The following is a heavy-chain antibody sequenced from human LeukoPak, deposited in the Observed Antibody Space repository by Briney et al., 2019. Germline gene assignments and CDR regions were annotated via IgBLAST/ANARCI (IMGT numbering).Heavy chain of an antibody. CDR1: GYTFTSYD. D-gene: IGHD2-21*02. J-gene: IGHJ6*02. Sequence: ASVKVSCKASGYTFTSYDINWVRQATGQGLEWMGWMSPNSGNTGYAQKFQGRVTMTRNTSISTAYMELSSLRSEDTAVYYCARGVWGDSSYYYYGMDVWGQGTTVTVSS. CDR3: ARGVWGDSSYYYYGMDV. V-gene: IGHV1-8*01. CDR2: MSPNSGNT.